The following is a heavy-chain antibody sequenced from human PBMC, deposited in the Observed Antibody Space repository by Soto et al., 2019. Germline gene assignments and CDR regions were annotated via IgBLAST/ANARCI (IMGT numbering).Heavy chain of an antibody. V-gene: IGHV4-39*01. D-gene: IGHD3-22*01. CDR3: ARHQDYYDNSGYFDY. CDR1: GGSINTKSYY. CDR2: IYYSGST. J-gene: IGHJ4*02. Sequence: SETLSLTCTVSGGSINTKSYYWGWIRQPPGKGLEWIGSIYYSGSTYYNPSLKSRVTISVDTSKNQFSLKLSSLTAADTAVYYCARHQDYYDNSGYFDYWGQGTLVTVSS.